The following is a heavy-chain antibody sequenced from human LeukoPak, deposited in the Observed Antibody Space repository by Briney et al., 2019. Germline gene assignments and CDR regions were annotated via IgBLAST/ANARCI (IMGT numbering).Heavy chain of an antibody. Sequence: SQTLSLTCTVSGGSISSGSYYWSWIRQPAGKGLEWIGRIYTSGSTNYNPSLKSRVTISVDTSKNQFSLKMSSVTAADTAVYYCARAATSHYFDYWGPGTLVTVSS. CDR1: GGSISSGSYY. CDR2: IYTSGST. V-gene: IGHV4-61*02. CDR3: ARAATSHYFDY. J-gene: IGHJ4*02.